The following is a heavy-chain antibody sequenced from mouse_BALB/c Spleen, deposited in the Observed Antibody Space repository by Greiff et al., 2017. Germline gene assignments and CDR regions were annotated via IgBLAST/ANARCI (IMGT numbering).Heavy chain of an antibody. CDR2: IRDGGSYT. Sequence: EVHLVESGGGLVKPGGSLKLSCAASGFTFSDYYMYWVRQTPEKWLEWVATIRDGGSYTYYPDSVKGRFTITRDNAKNHLYLQMSSLKYEDTAMYYCARDRRGRYDGFAYWGQGTLVTVSA. V-gene: IGHV5-4*02. CDR1: GFTFSDYY. CDR3: ARDRRGRYDGFAY. D-gene: IGHD2-14*01. J-gene: IGHJ3*01.